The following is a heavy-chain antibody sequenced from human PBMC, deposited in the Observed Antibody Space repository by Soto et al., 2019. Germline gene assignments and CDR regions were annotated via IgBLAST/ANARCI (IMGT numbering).Heavy chain of an antibody. Sequence: GGSLRLSCAASGFTFSSYAMSWVRQAPGKGLEWVSAISGSGGSTYYADSVKGRFTISRDNSKNTLYLQMNSLRAEDTAVYYCAKDLDFVGSSTSCFDYWGQGTLVTVSS. CDR2: ISGSGGST. D-gene: IGHD2-2*01. CDR1: GFTFSSYA. V-gene: IGHV3-23*01. J-gene: IGHJ4*02. CDR3: AKDLDFVGSSTSCFDY.